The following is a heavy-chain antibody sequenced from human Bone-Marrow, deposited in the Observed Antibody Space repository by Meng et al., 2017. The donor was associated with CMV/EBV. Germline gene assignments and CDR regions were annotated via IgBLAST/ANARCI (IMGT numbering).Heavy chain of an antibody. Sequence: ASVKVSCKASGYTLTGYYMHWVRQAPGKGLEWMGGFDPEDGETIYAQKFQGRVTMTEDTSTDTAYMELSSLRSEDTAVYYCATYVGITISFFDYWGQGTLVTVSS. V-gene: IGHV1-24*01. CDR2: FDPEDGET. D-gene: IGHD3-3*01. J-gene: IGHJ4*02. CDR3: ATYVGITISFFDY. CDR1: GYTLTGYY.